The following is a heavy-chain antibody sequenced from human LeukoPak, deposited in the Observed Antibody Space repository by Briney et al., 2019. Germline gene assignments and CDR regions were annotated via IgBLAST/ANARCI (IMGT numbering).Heavy chain of an antibody. CDR1: GFTFSSYA. CDR3: ARDLSAVTTPLGN. Sequence: GGSLRLSCAASGFTFSSYAMHWVRQAPGKGLEWVAVISYDGSNKYYADSVKGRFTISRDNSKNTLYLQMNSLRAEDTAVYYCARDLSAVTTPLGNWGQGTLVTVSS. J-gene: IGHJ4*02. D-gene: IGHD4-17*01. CDR2: ISYDGSNK. V-gene: IGHV3-30*04.